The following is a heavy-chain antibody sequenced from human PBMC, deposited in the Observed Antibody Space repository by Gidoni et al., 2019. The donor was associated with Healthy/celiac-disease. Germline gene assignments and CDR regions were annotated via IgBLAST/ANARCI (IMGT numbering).Heavy chain of an antibody. J-gene: IGHJ2*01. D-gene: IGHD6-6*01. CDR3: ARVHSSSPTYWYFDL. Sequence: QVQLQESGPGLVKPSETLSLTCTVSGGSVSSGSYYWSWIRQPPGKGLEWIGYIYYSGSTNYNPSLKSRVTISVDTSKNQFSLKLSSVTAADTAVYYCARVHSSSPTYWYFDLWGRGTLVTVSS. V-gene: IGHV4-61*01. CDR2: IYYSGST. CDR1: GGSVSSGSYY.